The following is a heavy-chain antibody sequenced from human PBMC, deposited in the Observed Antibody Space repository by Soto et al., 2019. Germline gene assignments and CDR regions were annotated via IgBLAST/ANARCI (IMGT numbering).Heavy chain of an antibody. CDR2: IYYSGST. D-gene: IGHD1-20*01. CDR1: GGSISSSSYY. J-gene: IGHJ4*02. Sequence: SETLSLTCTVSGGSISSSSYYWGWIRQPPGKGLEWIGSIYYSGSTYYNPSLKSRVTISVDTSKNQFSLKLSSVTAADTAVYYCARRRRYYFDYWGQGTLVTVSS. V-gene: IGHV4-39*01. CDR3: ARRRRYYFDY.